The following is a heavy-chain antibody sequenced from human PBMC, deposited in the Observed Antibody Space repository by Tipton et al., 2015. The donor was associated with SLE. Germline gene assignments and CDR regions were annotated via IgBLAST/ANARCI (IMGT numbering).Heavy chain of an antibody. D-gene: IGHD6-19*01. J-gene: IGHJ4*02. CDR1: GGSISSSNSYY. CDR2: INHRGST. V-gene: IGHV4-34*01. Sequence: TLSLTCAVYGGSISSSNSYYWAWIRQPPGKGVEWIGEINHRGSTNYNPSLKSRVTISVDTSKNQFSLKLNSVTAADTAVYYCAKRAWGSGWYVPGYFDYWGQGTLVIVSS. CDR3: AKRAWGSGWYVPGYFDY.